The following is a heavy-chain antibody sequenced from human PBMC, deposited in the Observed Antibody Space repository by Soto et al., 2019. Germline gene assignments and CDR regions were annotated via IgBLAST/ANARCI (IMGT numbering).Heavy chain of an antibody. CDR2: INHSGST. J-gene: IGHJ5*02. Sequence: PSETLSLTCAVYGGSFSGYYWSWIRQPPGKGLEWIGEINHSGSTNYNPSLKSRVTISVDTSKNQFSLKLSSVTAADTAVFYWARGPQGFCSGGRCYGGAFAPGAQETLVTV. D-gene: IGHD2-15*01. CDR3: ARGPQGFCSGGRCYGGAFAP. CDR1: GGSFSGYY. V-gene: IGHV4-34*01.